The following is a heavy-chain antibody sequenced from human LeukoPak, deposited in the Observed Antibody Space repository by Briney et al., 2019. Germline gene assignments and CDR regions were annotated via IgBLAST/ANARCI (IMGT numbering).Heavy chain of an antibody. CDR2: INHSGST. D-gene: IGHD2-2*01. CDR1: GGSFSGYY. V-gene: IGHV4-34*01. J-gene: IGHJ4*02. CDR3: ASTERCSTTCPLDS. Sequence: SETLSLTCAVYGGSFSGYYWSWIRQPPGKGLEWIGEINHSGSTNYNPSLKSRVTISQDTSKKQFSLKLSSVTAADTAVYYCASTERCSTTCPLDSWGQGTLVTVSS.